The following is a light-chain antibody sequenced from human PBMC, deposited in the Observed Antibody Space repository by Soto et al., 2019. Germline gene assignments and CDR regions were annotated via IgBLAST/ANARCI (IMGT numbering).Light chain of an antibody. Sequence: QPVLTQPASVSGSPGQSITISCTGTSSDIGGYNYVSWYQQHPGTVPKLMIYEVTYRPSGVSNRFSGSKSGNTASLTISGLQAEDEADYYCSSYTSVTTVVFGGGTKVTVL. CDR1: SSDIGGYNY. CDR3: SSYTSVTTVV. J-gene: IGLJ2*01. V-gene: IGLV2-14*01. CDR2: EVT.